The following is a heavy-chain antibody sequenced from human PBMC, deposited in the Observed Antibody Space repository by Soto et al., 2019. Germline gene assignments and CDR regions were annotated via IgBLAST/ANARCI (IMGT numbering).Heavy chain of an antibody. Sequence: GGSLRLSCAASGFTFSSYAMHWVRQAPGKGLEWVAVISYDGSNKYYADSVKGRFTISRDNSKNTLYLQMNSLRAEDTAVYYCARDSNQGYSNLYYYYYGMDVWGQGTTVTVSS. CDR3: ARDSNQGYSNLYYYYYGMDV. CDR2: ISYDGSNK. V-gene: IGHV3-30-3*01. CDR1: GFTFSSYA. D-gene: IGHD4-4*01. J-gene: IGHJ6*02.